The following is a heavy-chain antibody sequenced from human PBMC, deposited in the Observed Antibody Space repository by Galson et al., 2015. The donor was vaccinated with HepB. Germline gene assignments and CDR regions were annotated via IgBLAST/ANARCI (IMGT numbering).Heavy chain of an antibody. D-gene: IGHD3-10*01. CDR1: GYTFTSYA. V-gene: IGHV7-4-1*02. J-gene: IGHJ6*02. CDR3: ARPRMVRGFDRYYYYGMDV. CDR2: INTNTGNP. Sequence: SVKVSCKASGYTFTSYAMNWVRQAPGQGLEWMGWINTNTGNPTYAQGFTGRFVFSLDTSVSTAYLQISSLKAEDTAVYYCARPRMVRGFDRYYYYGMDVWGQGTTVTVSS.